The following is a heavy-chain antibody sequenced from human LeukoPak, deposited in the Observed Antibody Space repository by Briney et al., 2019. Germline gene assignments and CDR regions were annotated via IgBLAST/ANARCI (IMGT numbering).Heavy chain of an antibody. CDR3: AKDLGGTAFDY. D-gene: IGHD1-7*01. CDR2: ISYDGSNQ. J-gene: IGHJ4*02. Sequence: GGSLRLSCAASGFTFSDAWMTWVRQAPGKGLEWVAVISYDGSNQYYADSVKGRFTISRDNSKNTLYLQMNSLRAEDTAVYYCAKDLGGTAFDYWGQGTLVTVSS. CDR1: GFTFSDAW. V-gene: IGHV3-30*18.